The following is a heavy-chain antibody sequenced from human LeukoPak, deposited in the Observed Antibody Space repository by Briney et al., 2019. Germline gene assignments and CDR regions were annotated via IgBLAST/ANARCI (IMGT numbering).Heavy chain of an antibody. CDR3: ARAGPWALDI. J-gene: IGHJ3*02. V-gene: IGHV3-33*08. CDR1: GFSFSSHG. CDR2: IWYDESMQ. Sequence: GRSLRLSCAASGFSFSSHGMHWVRQAPGKGLEWVAVIWYDESMQYYADSVKGRFTISRDNSKNTLYLQMNSLRAEDTAVYYCARAGPWALDIWGQGTMVNVSS.